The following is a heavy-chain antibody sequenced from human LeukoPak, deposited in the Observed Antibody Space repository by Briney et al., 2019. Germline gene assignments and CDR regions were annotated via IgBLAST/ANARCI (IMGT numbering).Heavy chain of an antibody. CDR2: ISGSGGST. Sequence: GGSLRLSCAASGFTFSSYAMSWVRQAPGKGLEWVSAISGSGGSTYYADSVKGRFTISRDNSKNTLYLQMNSLRAEDTAVYYCAKDSPGSSYGSQNYYYYYGMDVWGQGTTVTVSS. J-gene: IGHJ6*02. CDR1: GFTFSSYA. D-gene: IGHD3-10*01. V-gene: IGHV3-23*01. CDR3: AKDSPGSSYGSQNYYYYYGMDV.